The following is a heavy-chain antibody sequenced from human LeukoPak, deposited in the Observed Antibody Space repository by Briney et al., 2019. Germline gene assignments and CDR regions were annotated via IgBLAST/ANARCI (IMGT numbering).Heavy chain of an antibody. D-gene: IGHD3-10*01. Sequence: PGGSLRLSCAASGFTFSNAWMSWVRQGPGKGLEWVANIKEDGSAKYYVDSVKGRFTISRDNAMNSLYLQMSSLRVEDTAVYYCARRGSLDNWGQGTLVTVSS. CDR3: ARRGSLDN. CDR1: GFTFSNAW. CDR2: IKEDGSAK. J-gene: IGHJ4*02. V-gene: IGHV3-7*01.